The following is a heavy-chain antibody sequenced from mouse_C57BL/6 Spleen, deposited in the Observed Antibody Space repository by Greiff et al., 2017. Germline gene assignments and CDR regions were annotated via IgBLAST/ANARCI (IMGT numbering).Heavy chain of an antibody. CDR3: ARRPNYGSSYWFAY. CDR2: INPNNGGT. V-gene: IGHV1-18*01. Sequence: VQLQQSGPELVKPGASVKIPCKASGYTFTDYNMDWVKQSHGKSLEWIGDINPNNGGTIYNQKFKGKATLTVDKSSSTAYMELRSLTSEDTAVYYCARRPNYGSSYWFAYWGQGTLVTVSA. D-gene: IGHD1-1*01. J-gene: IGHJ3*01. CDR1: GYTFTDYN.